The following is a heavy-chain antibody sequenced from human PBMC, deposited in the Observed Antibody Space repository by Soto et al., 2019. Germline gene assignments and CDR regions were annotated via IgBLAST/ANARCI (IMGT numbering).Heavy chain of an antibody. CDR1: GGSISSYY. Sequence: SETLSLTCTVSGGSISSYYWSWIRQPPGKGLEWIGYIYYSGSTNYNPSLKSRVTISVDTSKNQFSLKLSSVTAADTAVYYCARDPGGYCSGGSCYSGWFDPWGQGTLVTVSS. D-gene: IGHD2-15*01. J-gene: IGHJ5*02. V-gene: IGHV4-59*01. CDR2: IYYSGST. CDR3: ARDPGGYCSGGSCYSGWFDP.